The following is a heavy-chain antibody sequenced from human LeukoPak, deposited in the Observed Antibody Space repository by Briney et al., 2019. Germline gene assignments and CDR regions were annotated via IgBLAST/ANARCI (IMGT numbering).Heavy chain of an antibody. V-gene: IGHV3-23*01. J-gene: IGHJ4*02. D-gene: IGHD6-6*01. CDR3: AKDRKAARAYYFDY. CDR2: ISGSGDST. Sequence: GGSLRLSCEASGFTFGICAMSWVRQAPGKGLEWVSAISGSGDSTYYADSVKGRFTISRDNSKNTLYLQMNSLRAEDTAVYYCAKDRKAARAYYFDYWGQGTLVTVSS. CDR1: GFTFGICA.